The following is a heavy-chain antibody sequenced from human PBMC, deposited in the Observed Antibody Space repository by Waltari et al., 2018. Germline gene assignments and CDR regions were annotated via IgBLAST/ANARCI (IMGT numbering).Heavy chain of an antibody. CDR3: VAATPSSDK. CDR1: AFSLSDRW. CDR2: VNSDGSNT. J-gene: IGHJ4*02. D-gene: IGHD6-19*01. Sequence: EVELVESGGGLVQPGGSLSLSCDVSAFSLSDRWMHWVRQTPAKGLVWVARVNSDGSNTAYADSVRGRFIISRDTARNTLFLQMSSVRVDDTALYYCVAATPSSDKWGQGTLVTVSS. V-gene: IGHV3-74*01.